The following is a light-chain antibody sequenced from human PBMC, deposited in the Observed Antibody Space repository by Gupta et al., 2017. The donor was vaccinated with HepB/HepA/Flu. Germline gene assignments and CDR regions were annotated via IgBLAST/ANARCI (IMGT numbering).Light chain of an antibody. CDR1: QSVSSSY. CDR3: QQYGSSPWT. V-gene: IGKV3-20*01. J-gene: IGKJ1*01. Sequence: EIVLTQSPGTLSLSQGERATLSCRASQSVSSSYLAWYQQKPGQAPMLLIYGASSRATGIPDRFSGSGSGTDFTLTISRLEPEDFAVYYCQQYGSSPWTFGQGTKVEIK. CDR2: GAS.